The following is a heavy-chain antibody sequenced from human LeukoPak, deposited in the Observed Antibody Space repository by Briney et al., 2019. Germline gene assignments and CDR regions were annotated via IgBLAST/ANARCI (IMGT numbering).Heavy chain of an antibody. J-gene: IGHJ4*02. CDR1: GGSISSSSYY. CDR3: ASSPKLSGYCSSTSCYRLRVSGGYYFDY. CDR2: IYYSGST. D-gene: IGHD2-2*01. V-gene: IGHV4-39*07. Sequence: SETLSLTYTVSGGSISSSSYYWGWIRQPPGKGLEWIGSIYYSGSTYYNPSLKSRVTISVDTSKNQFSLKLSSVTAADTAVYYCASSPKLSGYCSSTSCYRLRVSGGYYFDYWGQGTLVTVSS.